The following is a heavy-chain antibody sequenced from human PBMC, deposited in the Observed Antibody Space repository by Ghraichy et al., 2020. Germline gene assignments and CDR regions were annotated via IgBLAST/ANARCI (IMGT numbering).Heavy chain of an antibody. V-gene: IGHV4-59*01. CDR3: ASVATYYSYGMDV. D-gene: IGHD2-15*01. J-gene: IGHJ6*02. CDR1: GGSISSYY. CDR2: IYYSGST. Sequence: SETLSLTCTVSGGSISSYYWSWIRQPPGKGLEWIGYIYYSGSTNYNPSLKSRVTISVDTSKNQFSLKLSSVTAADTAVYYCASVATYYSYGMDVWCHGTTVTVSS.